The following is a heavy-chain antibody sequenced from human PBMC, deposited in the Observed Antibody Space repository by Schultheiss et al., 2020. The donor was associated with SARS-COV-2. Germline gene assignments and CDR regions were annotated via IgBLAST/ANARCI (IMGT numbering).Heavy chain of an antibody. Sequence: SETLSLTCTVSGGSISSYYWGWIRQPPGKGLEWIGSIYYSGSTYYNPSLKSRVTISVDTSKNQFSLKLSSVTAADTAVYYCARLYGYDFWSGSNHYFDYWGQGTLVTVSS. CDR2: IYYSGST. CDR3: ARLYGYDFWSGSNHYFDY. V-gene: IGHV4-39*01. J-gene: IGHJ4*02. D-gene: IGHD3-3*01. CDR1: GGSISSYY.